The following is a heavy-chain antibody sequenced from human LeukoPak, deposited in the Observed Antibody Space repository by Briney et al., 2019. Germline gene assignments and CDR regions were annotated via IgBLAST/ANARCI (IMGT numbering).Heavy chain of an antibody. CDR2: IYYSGST. J-gene: IGHJ5*02. CDR1: GGSISNDY. Sequence: PSETLSLTCTVSGGSISNDYWSWIRQPPGKGLEWIGYIYYSGSTNYNPSLKSRVTISLDTSKNQFSLTLSSVTTADPAVYSCARGITFFGGVNRFEPWGQGPLVTVSS. D-gene: IGHD3-3*01. CDR3: ARGITFFGGVNRFEP. V-gene: IGHV4-59*01.